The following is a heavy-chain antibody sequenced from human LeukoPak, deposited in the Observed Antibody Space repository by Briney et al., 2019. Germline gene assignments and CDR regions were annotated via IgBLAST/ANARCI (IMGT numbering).Heavy chain of an antibody. CDR2: IYYSGST. J-gene: IGHJ3*02. V-gene: IGHV4-59*12. D-gene: IGHD3-22*01. CDR3: AKSNGYGLIDI. CDR1: DGSITNYY. Sequence: PSETLSLTCTVSDGSITNYYWSWIRQPPGKGLEWIGHIYYSGSTNYNPSLKNRVTISLDTSRNQFSLKLNSVTAADTAVYYCAKSNGYGLIDIWGQGTMVTVSS.